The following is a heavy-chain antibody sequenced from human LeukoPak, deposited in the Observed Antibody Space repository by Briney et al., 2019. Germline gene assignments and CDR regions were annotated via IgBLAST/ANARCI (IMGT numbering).Heavy chain of an antibody. Sequence: GRSLRLSCAASGFTFSSYGMHWVRQAPGKGLERVAVISYDGSNKYYADSVKGRFTISRDNSKNALYLQMNSLRAEDTVVYYCAKGHCSGGSCYFDYWGQGTLVTVSS. D-gene: IGHD2-15*01. CDR1: GFTFSSYG. V-gene: IGHV3-30*18. CDR2: ISYDGSNK. CDR3: AKGHCSGGSCYFDY. J-gene: IGHJ4*02.